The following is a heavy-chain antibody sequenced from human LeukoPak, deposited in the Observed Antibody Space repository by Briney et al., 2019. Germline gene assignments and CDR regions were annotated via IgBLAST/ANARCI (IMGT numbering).Heavy chain of an antibody. CDR3: ARSSLLAYCDGDCYNWFDP. J-gene: IGHJ5*02. D-gene: IGHD2-21*02. V-gene: IGHV4-31*03. Sequence: SETLSLTCTVSGGSISSGGYYWSWIRQHPGKGLEWIGYIYYSGSTYYNPSLKSRVTISVDTSKNQFSLKLSSVTAADTAVYYCARSSLLAYCDGDCYNWFDPWGQGTLVTVSS. CDR2: IYYSGST. CDR1: GGSISSGGYY.